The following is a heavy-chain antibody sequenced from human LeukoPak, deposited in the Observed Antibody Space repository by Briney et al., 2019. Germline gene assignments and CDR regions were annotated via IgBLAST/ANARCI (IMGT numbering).Heavy chain of an antibody. CDR1: GGSFSGYY. V-gene: IGHV4-34*01. Sequence: SETLSLTCAVYGGSFSGYYWSWIRQPPGKGLEWIGEINHSGSTNYNPSLKSRVTISVDTSKNQFSLKLSSVTAADTAVYYCASLLTRNSYYYYGMDVWGQGTTVTVSS. CDR2: INHSGST. J-gene: IGHJ6*02. D-gene: IGHD1-14*01. CDR3: ASLLTRNSYYYYGMDV.